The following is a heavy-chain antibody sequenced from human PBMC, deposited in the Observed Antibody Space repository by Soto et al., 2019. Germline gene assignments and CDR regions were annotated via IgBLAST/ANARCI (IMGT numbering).Heavy chain of an antibody. CDR2: IYYSGST. CDR1: GCSISSDNYY. D-gene: IGHD3-22*01. J-gene: IGHJ4*02. V-gene: IGHV4-30-4*01. CDR3: ASTSYFDNSGSAY. Sequence: SETLSLTCTVSGCSISSDNYYWSWIRQPPGKGLEWIGYIYYSGSTYYNPSLKSRVIISIDTSKNQFSLKLSSVTAADTAVYYCASTSYFDNSGSAYWGQGTLVTVSS.